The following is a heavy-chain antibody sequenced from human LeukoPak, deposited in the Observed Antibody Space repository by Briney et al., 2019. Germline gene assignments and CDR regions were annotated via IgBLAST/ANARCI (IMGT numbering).Heavy chain of an antibody. CDR1: GFTFNTYA. J-gene: IGHJ4*02. CDR3: AREPLVSSSSYALDY. CDR2: ISDSGGNT. Sequence: GGSLRLSCAASGFTFNTYAMSWVRQAPWERLQWVSGISDSGGNTYYADSVRGRFTISRDNSKNTLYLQMNSLRDEDTAVYYCAREPLVSSSSYALDYWGQGTLVTVSS. D-gene: IGHD2-2*01. V-gene: IGHV3-23*01.